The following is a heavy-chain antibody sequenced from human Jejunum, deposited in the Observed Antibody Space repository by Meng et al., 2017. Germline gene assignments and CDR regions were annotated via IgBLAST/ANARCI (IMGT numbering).Heavy chain of an antibody. CDR1: GFTFSSYE. Sequence: GESLKISCAASGFTFSSYEMNLVRQAPGKGLEWVSYISSSGRTIYYADSVKGRFTISRDNAKNSLYLQMNSLRGEDTAVYYCARDDTYYYDSAGYYDYWGQGTLVTVSS. J-gene: IGHJ4*02. CDR3: ARDDTYYYDSAGYYDY. D-gene: IGHD3-22*01. CDR2: ISSSGRTI. V-gene: IGHV3-48*03.